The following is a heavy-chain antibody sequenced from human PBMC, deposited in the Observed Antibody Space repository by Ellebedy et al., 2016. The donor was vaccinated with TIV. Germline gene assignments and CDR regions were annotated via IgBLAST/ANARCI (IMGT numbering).Heavy chain of an antibody. CDR3: AREQVLISYYGMDV. Sequence: GESLKISCVGPSFTLSNYWMTWVRQAPGKGLEWVANIKPDASEKYYVDSVKGRFTISRDNAKSSLYLQLNRLRAEDTAVYYCAREQVLISYYGMDVWGQGTTVTVSS. CDR2: IKPDASEK. CDR1: SFTLSNYW. D-gene: IGHD2-21*01. J-gene: IGHJ6*02. V-gene: IGHV3-7*01.